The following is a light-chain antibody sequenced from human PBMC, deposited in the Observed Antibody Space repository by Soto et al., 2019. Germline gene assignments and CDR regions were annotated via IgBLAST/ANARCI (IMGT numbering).Light chain of an antibody. CDR3: QQYVTSSPRT. CDR1: HTISSSY. J-gene: IGKJ1*01. CDR2: GIS. V-gene: IGKV3-20*01. Sequence: TVMTQSPATLSVSPWERATLSCRASHTISSSYLAWYQQKPGQAPRLLMYGISRRATGIPDRFSGSGSGTDFTLTITRLEPEDFAVYYCQQYVTSSPRTFGQGTKVDIK.